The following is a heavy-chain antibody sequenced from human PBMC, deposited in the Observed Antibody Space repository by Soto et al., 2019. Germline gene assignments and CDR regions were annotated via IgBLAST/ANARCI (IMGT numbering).Heavy chain of an antibody. V-gene: IGHV3-30*18. Sequence: SLTISGVTSGFTFSNYAIHLVRQARGKGLEWVSVISHDGSDKFYADSVKGRFTISRDNSKNTLSLQMNSLRTEDTAVYYCAKTLHYASGSFLRFYGMDVWGHGTTVTVS. CDR1: GFTFSNYA. CDR3: AKTLHYASGSFLRFYGMDV. D-gene: IGHD3-10*01. J-gene: IGHJ6*02. CDR2: ISHDGSDK.